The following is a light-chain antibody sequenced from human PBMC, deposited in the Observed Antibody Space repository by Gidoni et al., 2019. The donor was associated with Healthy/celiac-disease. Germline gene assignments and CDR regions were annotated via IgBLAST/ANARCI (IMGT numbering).Light chain of an antibody. Sequence: QSALTQPASVSGSPAQSTTIPCTGTSSAVGGYNYVSWYQQHPGKAPKLMIYDVSNRPSGVSNRFSGSKSGNTASLTISGLQAEDEADYYCSSYTSSSTPWVFGTGTKVTVL. CDR1: SSAVGGYNY. CDR3: SSYTSSSTPWV. J-gene: IGLJ1*01. CDR2: DVS. V-gene: IGLV2-14*01.